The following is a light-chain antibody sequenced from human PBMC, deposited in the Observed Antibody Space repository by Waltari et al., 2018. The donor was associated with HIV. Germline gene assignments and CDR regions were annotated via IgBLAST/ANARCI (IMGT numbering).Light chain of an antibody. CDR3: HQYGNPPFT. CDR1: QDVNTRY. CDR2: AAS. Sequence: DMVLTQSPGTLSLSPGERATLSCRASQDVNTRYLAWYQPNPGQPPRLLIYAASNRAPGIPARFSGRGSGTDFTLTITRLEPEDFAVYSCHQYGNPPFTFGQGSKLEI. V-gene: IGKV3-20*01. J-gene: IGKJ2*01.